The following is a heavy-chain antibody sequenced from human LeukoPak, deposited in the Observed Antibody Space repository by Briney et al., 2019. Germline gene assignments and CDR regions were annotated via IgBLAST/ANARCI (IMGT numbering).Heavy chain of an antibody. Sequence: GESLKISCKGSGYSFTNYWIGWVRQMPGKGLEWMGIIYPGDSDTRYSPSFEGQVSMSADKSTNTVYLQWRSLKASDTATYYCARRARKAASPLEYFESWGQGTPVTVYS. CDR2: IYPGDSDT. J-gene: IGHJ1*01. D-gene: IGHD6-13*01. CDR3: ARRARKAASPLEYFES. CDR1: GYSFTNYW. V-gene: IGHV5-51*01.